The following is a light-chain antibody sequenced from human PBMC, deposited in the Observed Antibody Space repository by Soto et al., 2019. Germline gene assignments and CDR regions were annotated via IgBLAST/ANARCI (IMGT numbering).Light chain of an antibody. Sequence: QSVLTQPASGSGSPGQSITISCTGTSSDVGGYNYVSWYQQHPGKAPKLMIYDVSNRPSGVSNRFSGSKSGNTASLTISGLQAEDEADYYCSSYTSSSLLYVFGTGTKVTVL. CDR3: SSYTSSSLLYV. CDR2: DVS. CDR1: SSDVGGYNY. J-gene: IGLJ1*01. V-gene: IGLV2-14*01.